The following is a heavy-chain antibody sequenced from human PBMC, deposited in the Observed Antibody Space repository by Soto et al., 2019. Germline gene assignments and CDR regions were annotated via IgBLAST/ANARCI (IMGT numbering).Heavy chain of an antibody. V-gene: IGHV5-51*01. CDR1: VYSFTSYW. CDR3: ARHGLYYDTSGYPGY. CDR2: INPADSDT. Sequence: PGESLKISCKGSVYSFTSYWIGWVRQMPGKGLEWMGIINPADSDTRYSPSFQGQVTISADKSISTAYLQWNSLKASDSAMYYCARHGLYYDTSGYPGYWGQGTLVTSPQ. D-gene: IGHD3-22*01. J-gene: IGHJ4*02.